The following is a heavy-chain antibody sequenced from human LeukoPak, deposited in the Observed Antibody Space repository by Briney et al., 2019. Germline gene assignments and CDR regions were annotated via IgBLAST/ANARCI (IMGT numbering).Heavy chain of an antibody. CDR3: VRHGRKQWLLPPRAFDI. Sequence: SETLSLTCTVSGGSISSGSYYWSWIRQPAGKGLEWIGRIYTSGSTNYNPSLKSRVTISVDTSKNQFSLKLSSVTAADTAVYYCVRHGRKQWLLPPRAFDIWGQGTMVTVSS. CDR1: GGSISSGSYY. V-gene: IGHV4-61*02. CDR2: IYTSGST. J-gene: IGHJ3*02. D-gene: IGHD6-19*01.